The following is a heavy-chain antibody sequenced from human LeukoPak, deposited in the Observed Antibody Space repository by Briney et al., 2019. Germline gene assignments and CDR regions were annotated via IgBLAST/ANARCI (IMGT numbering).Heavy chain of an antibody. CDR3: AKLRLASGWYANWFDP. CDR2: ISGSGGST. J-gene: IGHJ5*02. Sequence: GGSLRLSCAASGFTFSSYAMSWVRQAPGKGLEWVSAISGSGGSTYYADSVKGRFTISRDNSKNTLYLQMNSLRAEDTAVYYCAKLRLASGWYANWFDPWGQGTLVTVSS. D-gene: IGHD6-19*01. V-gene: IGHV3-23*01. CDR1: GFTFSSYA.